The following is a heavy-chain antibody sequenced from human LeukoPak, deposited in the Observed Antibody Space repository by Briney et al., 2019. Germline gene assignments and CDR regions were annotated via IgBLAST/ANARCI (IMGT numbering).Heavy chain of an antibody. CDR3: ARSEVINIAAAADY. Sequence: PGESLRISCKGSGYRFTSYWISWVRPVPGKGLEWMGRIDPSDSYTNYSPSFQGHVTISADKSISTAYLQWSSLKASDTAMYYCARSEVINIAAAADYWGQGTLVTVSS. CDR2: IDPSDSYT. V-gene: IGHV5-10-1*01. D-gene: IGHD6-13*01. J-gene: IGHJ4*02. CDR1: GYRFTSYW.